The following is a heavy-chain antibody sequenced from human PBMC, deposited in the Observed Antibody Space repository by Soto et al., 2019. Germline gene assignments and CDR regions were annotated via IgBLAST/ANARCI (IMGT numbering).Heavy chain of an antibody. V-gene: IGHV3-30*18. CDR3: AKAAASGRGAFDI. CDR1: GFTFSSYG. J-gene: IGHJ3*02. CDR2: ISYDGSNK. Sequence: QVQLVESGGGVVQPGRSLRLSCAASGFTFSSYGMHWVRQAPGKGLEWVAVISYDGSNKYYADSVKGRFTISRDNSKNTLYLQMNSLRAEDTAVYYCAKAAASGRGAFDIGGQGTMVTVSS. D-gene: IGHD6-13*01.